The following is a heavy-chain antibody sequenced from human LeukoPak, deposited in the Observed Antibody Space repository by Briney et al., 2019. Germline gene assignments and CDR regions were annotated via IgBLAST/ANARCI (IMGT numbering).Heavy chain of an antibody. J-gene: IGHJ5*02. D-gene: IGHD5-12*01. CDR1: GYTFTSYD. CDR3: ARDLTTPYIVATRSLPQYNWFDP. CDR2: IIPILGIA. Sequence: SVKVSCKASGYTFTSYDINWVRQATGQGLEWMGRIIPILGIANYAQKFQGRVTITADKSTSTAYMELSSLRSEDTAVYYCARDLTTPYIVATRSLPQYNWFDPWGQGTLVTVSS. V-gene: IGHV1-69*04.